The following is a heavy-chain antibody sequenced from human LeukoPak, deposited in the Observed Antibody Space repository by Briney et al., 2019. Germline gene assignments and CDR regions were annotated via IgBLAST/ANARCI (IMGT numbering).Heavy chain of an antibody. V-gene: IGHV4-39*01. D-gene: IGHD2-2*01. CDR2: IYYSGST. J-gene: IGHJ4*02. Sequence: SETLSLTCTVSGGSISSSSYYWGWLRQPPGKGLEWIGSIYYSGSTYYNPSLKSRVTISVDTSKNQFSLKLSSVTAADTAVYYCAGEYCTTTSCYLDYWGQGTLVTVSS. CDR3: AGEYCTTTSCYLDY. CDR1: GGSISSSSYY.